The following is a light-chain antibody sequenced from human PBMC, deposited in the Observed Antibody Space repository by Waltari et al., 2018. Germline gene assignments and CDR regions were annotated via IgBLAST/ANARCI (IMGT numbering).Light chain of an antibody. CDR2: HAS. V-gene: IGKV3-11*01. CDR3: QQGTIWPPGIT. J-gene: IGKJ3*01. Sequence: EIVLTQSPATLSLSPGERATLSRRASHSVSTPLAWYQQKPGQSPRLLIHHASSRAPGIPARFSGSGSGTDFTLTISTLEPEDFAVYYCQQGTIWPPGITFGPGTRVDIK. CDR1: HSVSTP.